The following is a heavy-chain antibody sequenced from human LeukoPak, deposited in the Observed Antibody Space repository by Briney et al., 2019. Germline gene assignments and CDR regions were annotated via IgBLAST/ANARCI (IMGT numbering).Heavy chain of an antibody. CDR3: ASSLRLAVGGPPPYFDY. J-gene: IGHJ4*02. CDR1: GGSISSYY. D-gene: IGHD3-16*01. CDR2: IYYSGST. Sequence: TSETLSLTCTVSGGSISSYYWSWIRQPPGKGLEWSGYIYYSGSTNYNHSHKSRVTISVDTSKDQFSLKLSPVTAADTAAYYCASSLRLAVGGPPPYFDYWGQGTLVTVSS. V-gene: IGHV4-59*01.